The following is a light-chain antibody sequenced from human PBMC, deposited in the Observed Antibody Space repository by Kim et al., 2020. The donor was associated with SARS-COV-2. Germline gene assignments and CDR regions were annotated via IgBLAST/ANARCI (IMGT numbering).Light chain of an antibody. Sequence: EIVLTQSPATLSLSPGERATLSCRASQTVRTSFAWYQQKPGQAPRLLIYDTSNRATGIPAKFIGSGSGTDFTLTISSLEPADSAVYYCQQRANWLFGQGTKLEI. CDR3: QQRANWL. CDR1: QTVRTS. CDR2: DTS. J-gene: IGKJ2*01. V-gene: IGKV3-11*01.